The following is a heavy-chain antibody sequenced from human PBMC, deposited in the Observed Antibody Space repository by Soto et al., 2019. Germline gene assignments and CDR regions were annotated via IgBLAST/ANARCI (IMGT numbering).Heavy chain of an antibody. V-gene: IGHV1-3*01. CDR1: GFTFSTSA. CDR2: INAGNGNT. J-gene: IGHJ6*02. Sequence: QVQLVQSGAEVKKPGASVSVSCEASGFTFSTSAIHWVRQAPGQRLEWMGWINAGNGNTRYSQKFQGRVTITRDTSASTVYVDLSSLESEDTAVYYCARGSFPVDSTYHYGMDVWGPGTTVTVSS. CDR3: ARGSFPVDSTYHYGMDV. D-gene: IGHD3-10*01.